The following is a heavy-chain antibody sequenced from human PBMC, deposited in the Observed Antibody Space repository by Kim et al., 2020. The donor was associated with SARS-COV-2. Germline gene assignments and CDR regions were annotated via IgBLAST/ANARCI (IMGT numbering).Heavy chain of an antibody. Sequence: VKGRFTISRDNAKNSLYLQMNSLRAEDTAVYYCARRPDSVPSYYYYMDVWGKGTTVTVSS. D-gene: IGHD2-15*01. CDR3: ARRPDSVPSYYYYMDV. V-gene: IGHV3-21*01. J-gene: IGHJ6*03.